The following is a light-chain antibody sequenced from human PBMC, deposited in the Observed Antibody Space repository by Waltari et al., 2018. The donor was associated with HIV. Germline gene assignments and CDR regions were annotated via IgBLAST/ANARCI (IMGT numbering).Light chain of an antibody. J-gene: IGLJ3*02. CDR1: SSDAGAYTL. CDR2: EGT. Sequence: QSALTQSASVSGSPGQSITISCTGTSSDAGAYTLVSWYQQHPCEVPKLLIFEGTKRPSGVSTRFSGSKSANTSSLTISGLQAEDEADYYCCSYAGSGLVFGGGTKLTVL. V-gene: IGLV2-23*01. CDR3: CSYAGSGLV.